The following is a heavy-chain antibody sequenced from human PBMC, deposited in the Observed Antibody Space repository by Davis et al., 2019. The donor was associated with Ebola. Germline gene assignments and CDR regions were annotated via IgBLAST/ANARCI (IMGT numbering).Heavy chain of an antibody. D-gene: IGHD6-19*01. CDR1: GFTFSSYG. Sequence: GESLKISCAASGFTFSSYGMTWVRQAPGKGLEWVSAISGSGGSTYYADSVKGRFTISRDNSKNTLYLQMNSLRAEDTAVYYCARDPLDPTAVAGTPFDYWGQGTLVTVSS. J-gene: IGHJ4*02. CDR2: ISGSGGST. V-gene: IGHV3-23*01. CDR3: ARDPLDPTAVAGTPFDY.